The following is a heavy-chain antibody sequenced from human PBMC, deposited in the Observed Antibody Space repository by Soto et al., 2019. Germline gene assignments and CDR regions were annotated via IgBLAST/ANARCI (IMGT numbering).Heavy chain of an antibody. Sequence: VQLLESGGGLVQPGGSLRLSCAASGFTFSSYAMSWVRQAPGKGLEWVSAISGSGGSTYYADSVKGRFTISRDNSKNTLYLQMNSLRAEDTAVYYCAKTGRGYSYGWVYYYYGMDVWGQGTTVTVSS. J-gene: IGHJ6*02. V-gene: IGHV3-23*01. CDR3: AKTGRGYSYGWVYYYYGMDV. D-gene: IGHD5-18*01. CDR2: ISGSGGST. CDR1: GFTFSSYA.